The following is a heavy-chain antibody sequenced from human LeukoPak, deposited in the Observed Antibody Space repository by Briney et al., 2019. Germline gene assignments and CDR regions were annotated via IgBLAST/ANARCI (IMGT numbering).Heavy chain of an antibody. CDR3: EKDATYSYGLVTYFDY. V-gene: IGHV3-64D*06. CDR2: ISSNGGST. D-gene: IGHD5-18*01. J-gene: IGHJ4*02. CDR1: GFTFSSYA. Sequence: GGSLRLSCAASGFTFSSYAMHWVRQAPGRGLEYVSAISSNGGSTYYADSVKGRFTISRDNSKNTLYLQMSSLRAEDTAVYYCEKDATYSYGLVTYFDYWGQGTLVTVSS.